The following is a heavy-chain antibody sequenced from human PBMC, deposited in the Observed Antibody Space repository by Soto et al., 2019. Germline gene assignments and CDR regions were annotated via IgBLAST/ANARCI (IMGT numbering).Heavy chain of an antibody. J-gene: IGHJ6*02. Sequence: ASVKVSCKASGYTFTSYGISWVRQAPGQGLEWMGWIGAYNGNTNYAQKLQGRVTMTTGTSTSTAYMELRSLRSDDTAVYYCASIAAAGNGMDVWGQGTTVTVSS. CDR2: IGAYNGNT. CDR1: GYTFTSYG. D-gene: IGHD6-13*01. CDR3: ASIAAAGNGMDV. V-gene: IGHV1-18*01.